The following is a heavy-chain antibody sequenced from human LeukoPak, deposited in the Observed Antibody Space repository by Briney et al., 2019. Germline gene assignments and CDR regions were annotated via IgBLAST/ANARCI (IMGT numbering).Heavy chain of an antibody. V-gene: IGHV3-48*01. J-gene: IGHJ4*02. CDR3: ARGVRGRIQLWTAYGY. CDR1: GFTFSTYG. Sequence: GGTLRLSCAASGFTFSTYGMSWVRQAPGKGLEWVSYISRSSSTIYYADSVKGRFTISRDNAKNSLYLQMNSLRAEDTAVYYCARGVRGRIQLWTAYGYWGQGTLVTVSS. CDR2: ISRSSSTI. D-gene: IGHD5-18*01.